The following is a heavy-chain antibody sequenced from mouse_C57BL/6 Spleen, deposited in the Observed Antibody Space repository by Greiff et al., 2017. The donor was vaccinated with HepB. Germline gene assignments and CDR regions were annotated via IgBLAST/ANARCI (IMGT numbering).Heavy chain of an antibody. CDR3: AMQRYGSPYYFDY. V-gene: IGHV1-59*01. CDR2: IDPSDSYT. D-gene: IGHD1-1*01. J-gene: IGHJ2*01. Sequence: VQLQQPGAELVRPGTSVKLSYKASGYTFTSYWMHWVKQRPGQGLEWIGVIDPSDSYTNYNQKLKGKATLTVDTSTSTAYMQLSSLTSEDAAVYYCAMQRYGSPYYFDYWGQGTTLTVSS. CDR1: GYTFTSYW.